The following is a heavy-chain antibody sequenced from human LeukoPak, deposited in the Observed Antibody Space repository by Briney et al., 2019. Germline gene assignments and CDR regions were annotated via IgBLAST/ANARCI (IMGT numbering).Heavy chain of an antibody. V-gene: IGHV1-46*01. CDR2: INPSGGST. J-gene: IGHJ3*02. D-gene: IGHD2-15*01. Sequence: GASVKVSCKASGYTFTSYYMHWVQQAPGQGLEWMGIINPSGGSTSYAQKFQGRVTMTRDMSTSTVYMELSSLRSEDTAVYYCARAARIPAFDIWGQGTMVTVSS. CDR3: ARAARIPAFDI. CDR1: GYTFTSYY.